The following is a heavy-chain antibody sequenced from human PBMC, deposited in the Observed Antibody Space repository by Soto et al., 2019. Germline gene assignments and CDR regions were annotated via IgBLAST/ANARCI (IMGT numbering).Heavy chain of an antibody. CDR2: KHDSGYT. Sequence: QEQLQESGPGLVKPSQTLSLTCTVSGDSINSGGFYWSWIRQHPGKGLEWIGVKHDSGYTYDNPSLKSRVTISLDTSKKQFSLRLNSVTAADTAMYYCARGRDAYKSGYWGQGTLVTVSS. CDR3: ARGRDAYKSGY. CDR1: GDSINSGGFY. J-gene: IGHJ4*02. V-gene: IGHV4-31*03. D-gene: IGHD1-1*01.